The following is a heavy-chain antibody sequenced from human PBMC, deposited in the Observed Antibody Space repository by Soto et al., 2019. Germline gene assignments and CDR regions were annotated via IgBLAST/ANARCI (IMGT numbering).Heavy chain of an antibody. CDR3: ASCSTSCYVYYYYYGMDV. J-gene: IGHJ6*02. Sequence: GGSLRLSCAASGFTFSSYAMSWVRQAPGKGLEWVSAISGSGGSTYYADSVKGRFTISRDNSKNTLYLQMSSLRAEDTAVYYCASCSTSCYVYYYYYGMDVWGQGTTVTVSS. D-gene: IGHD2-2*01. V-gene: IGHV3-23*01. CDR2: ISGSGGST. CDR1: GFTFSSYA.